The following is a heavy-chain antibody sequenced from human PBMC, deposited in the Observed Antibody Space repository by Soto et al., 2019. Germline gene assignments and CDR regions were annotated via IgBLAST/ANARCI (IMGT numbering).Heavy chain of an antibody. V-gene: IGHV1-18*01. CDR1: GYTFTSYG. Sequence: VKVSCEASGYTFTSYGISWVRHAPGQGLEWMGWISAYNGNTNYAQKLQGRVTISRDNSKNTLYMQMNSLRADDTAIYYCAKAPRWTATSRYWGQGTLVTVSS. J-gene: IGHJ4*02. D-gene: IGHD1-7*01. CDR2: ISAYNGNT. CDR3: AKAPRWTATSRY.